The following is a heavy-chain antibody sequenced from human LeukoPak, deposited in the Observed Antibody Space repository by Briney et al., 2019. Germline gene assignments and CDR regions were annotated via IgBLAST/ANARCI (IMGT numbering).Heavy chain of an antibody. CDR3: ARDWEKWLQLGY. CDR1: VGSFSGYY. CDR2: INHSGST. Sequence: PSETLSLTCAVYVGSFSGYYWSWIRQPPGKGLEWIGEINHSGSTNYNPSLKSRVTISVDTSKNQFSLKLSSVTAADTAVYYCARDWEKWLQLGYWGQGTLVTVSS. D-gene: IGHD5-24*01. J-gene: IGHJ4*02. V-gene: IGHV4-34*01.